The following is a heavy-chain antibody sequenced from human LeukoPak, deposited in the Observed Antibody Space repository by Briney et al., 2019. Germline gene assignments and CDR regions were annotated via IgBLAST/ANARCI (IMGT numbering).Heavy chain of an antibody. Sequence: ASVKVSCKASGYTFTNHDINWVRQATGQGLEWMGWMNPNSGNTGYAQKFQGRVTMTRNTSISTAYMELSSLRSEDTAVYYCARGQMAGIAARRDFDYWGQGTLVTVSS. CDR2: MNPNSGNT. V-gene: IGHV1-8*01. D-gene: IGHD6-6*01. CDR3: ARGQMAGIAARRDFDY. J-gene: IGHJ4*02. CDR1: GYTFTNHD.